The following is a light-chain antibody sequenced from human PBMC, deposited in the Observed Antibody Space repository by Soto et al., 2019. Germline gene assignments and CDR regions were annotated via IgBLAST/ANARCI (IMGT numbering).Light chain of an antibody. CDR2: DVS. Sequence: QSVLTQPASVSGSPGQSITISCTGTSSDVGGYNYVSWYQHHPGKAPKLMICDVSDRPSGVSNRFSGSKSGNTASLTISGLQAEDEADYYCSSYINNTTPWIFGTGTKVTVL. J-gene: IGLJ1*01. CDR3: SSYINNTTPWI. V-gene: IGLV2-14*03. CDR1: SSDVGGYNY.